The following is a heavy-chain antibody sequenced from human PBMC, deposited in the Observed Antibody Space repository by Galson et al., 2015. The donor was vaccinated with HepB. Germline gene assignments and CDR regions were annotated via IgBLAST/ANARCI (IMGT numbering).Heavy chain of an antibody. D-gene: IGHD2-2*01. V-gene: IGHV3-23*01. CDR3: TKDYGSGHGYCTSTSCYRGPGSFDY. J-gene: IGHJ4*02. Sequence: SLRLSCAASGFAFSSYGMSWVRQAPGKGLEWVSFVTSSGSTYYADSVKGRFTVSRDSFKNTLYLQMNSLRAEDTAVYYCTKDYGSGHGYCTSTSCYRGPGSFDYWGQGILVTVSS. CDR2: VTSSGST. CDR1: GFAFSSYG.